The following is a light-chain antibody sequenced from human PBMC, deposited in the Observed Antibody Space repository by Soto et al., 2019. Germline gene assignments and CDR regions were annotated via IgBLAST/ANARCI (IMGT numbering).Light chain of an antibody. V-gene: IGLV2-8*01. CDR3: TSYAGSTYFAV. CDR1: SSDVGGYNS. CDR2: EVS. Sequence: QSALTQPPSASGSPGQSVTISCTGTSSDVGGYNSVSWYQHHPGKAPKLMIYEVSKRPSGVPDRFSGSKSGNTASLTVSGLQADDEADYYCTSYAGSTYFAVFGGGTKLTVL. J-gene: IGLJ3*02.